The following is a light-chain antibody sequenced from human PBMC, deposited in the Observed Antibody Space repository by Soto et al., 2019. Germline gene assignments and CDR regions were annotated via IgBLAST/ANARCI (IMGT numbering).Light chain of an antibody. Sequence: QSALTQPASVSGSPGQSITISCTGTSSDVGGYNYVSWYQQHPGKAPKLMIYEVSNRPSGVSNRFSGSKSGNTASLTISGLHAEDAADYYGSSYTSSSTRVFGGGTKLTVL. V-gene: IGLV2-14*01. CDR3: SSYTSSSTRV. CDR2: EVS. CDR1: SSDVGGYNY. J-gene: IGLJ3*02.